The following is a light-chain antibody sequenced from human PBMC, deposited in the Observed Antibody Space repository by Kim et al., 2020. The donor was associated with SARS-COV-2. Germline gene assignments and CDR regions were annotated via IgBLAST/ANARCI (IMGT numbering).Light chain of an antibody. J-gene: IGKJ4*01. V-gene: IGKV3-20*01. Sequence: APADRPTPSCRASQSVSSSYLAWYPPRPGQAPRLLIYGASSRATGIPYRFSGSGSGTDFTLTISRLEPEDFSVYYCQQYGSSPLTFGGWTKLEI. CDR2: GAS. CDR3: QQYGSSPLT. CDR1: QSVSSSY.